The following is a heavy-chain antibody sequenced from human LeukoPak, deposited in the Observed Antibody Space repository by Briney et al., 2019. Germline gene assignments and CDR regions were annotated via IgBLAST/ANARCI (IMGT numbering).Heavy chain of an antibody. CDR3: ARAYSSGWYKIYYYYYMDV. Sequence: ASVKVSCKASGYTFTSYYMHWVRQAPGQGLEWMGIINPSGGSTSYAQKFQGRVTMTRDTSTSTVYMELSSLRSEDTAVYYCARAYSSGWYKIYYYYYMDVWGKGTTVTISS. D-gene: IGHD6-19*01. V-gene: IGHV1-46*01. J-gene: IGHJ6*03. CDR1: GYTFTSYY. CDR2: INPSGGST.